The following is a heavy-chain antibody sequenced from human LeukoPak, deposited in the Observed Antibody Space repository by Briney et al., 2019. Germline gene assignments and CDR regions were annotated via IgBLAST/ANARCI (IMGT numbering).Heavy chain of an antibody. D-gene: IGHD6-6*01. CDR2: INPNSGDT. CDR1: GYTFTVYY. J-gene: IGHJ4*02. Sequence: ASVMVSCKASGYTFTVYYMHWVRQAPGQGLEWMGWINPNSGDTNYAQKFQGRATMTRDTSISTAYMELSRLTSDDTAVYYCATGRELEYGTSSDRTFDYWGQGPLVTVSS. CDR3: ATGRELEYGTSSDRTFDY. V-gene: IGHV1-2*02.